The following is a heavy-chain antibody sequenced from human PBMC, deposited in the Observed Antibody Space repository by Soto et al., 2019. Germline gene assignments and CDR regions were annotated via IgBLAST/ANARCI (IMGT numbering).Heavy chain of an antibody. Sequence: LSLTCTVSGGSISSYYWSWIRQPPGKGLEWIGYIYYSGSTYYNPSLKSRVTISVDTSKNQFSLKLSSVTAADTAVYYCATHRTTYGSGSYPYGMDVWGQGTTVTVSS. D-gene: IGHD3-10*01. V-gene: IGHV4-59*06. CDR2: IYYSGST. CDR3: ATHRTTYGSGSYPYGMDV. J-gene: IGHJ6*02. CDR1: GGSISSYY.